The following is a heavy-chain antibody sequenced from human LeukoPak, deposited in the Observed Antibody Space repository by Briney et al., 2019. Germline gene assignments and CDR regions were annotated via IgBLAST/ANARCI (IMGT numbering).Heavy chain of an antibody. D-gene: IGHD6-6*01. V-gene: IGHV3-7*01. CDR1: GFNFSNNW. Sequence: GGSLRLSCAASGFNFSNNWMSWVRQAPGKGLGCVANIKKDGSEKYYINSVKGRFTISRDNAKNSVFLQMNSLRAEDTAVYYCARERLSSSSPFDYWGQGTLVTVSS. J-gene: IGHJ4*02. CDR2: IKKDGSEK. CDR3: ARERLSSSSPFDY.